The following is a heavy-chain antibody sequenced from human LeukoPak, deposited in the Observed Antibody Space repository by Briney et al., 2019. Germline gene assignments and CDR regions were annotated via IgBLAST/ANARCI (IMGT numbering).Heavy chain of an antibody. J-gene: IGHJ3*02. CDR2: IYYSGST. Sequence: SETLSLTCTVSGGSISSGGYYWSWIRQHPGKGLEWIGCIYYSGSTYYNPSLKSRLTISIDTSKNQFSLRLSSVTAADTAVYYCARLVKDAGITMIVVPGGAFDIWGQGTMVTVSS. CDR3: ARLVKDAGITMIVVPGGAFDI. D-gene: IGHD3-22*01. V-gene: IGHV4-31*03. CDR1: GGSISSGGYY.